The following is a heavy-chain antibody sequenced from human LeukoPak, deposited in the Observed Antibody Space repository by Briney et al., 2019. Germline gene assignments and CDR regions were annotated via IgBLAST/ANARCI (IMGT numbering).Heavy chain of an antibody. Sequence: ASVKVSCKASGYTFTSYDINWVRQATGQGLEWMGWMNPNSGNTGYAQKFQGRVTMTTDTSTSTAYMELRSLRSDDTAVYYCARVPVGATRSPGAIFDYWGQGTLVTVSS. CDR3: ARVPVGATRSPGAIFDY. D-gene: IGHD1-26*01. J-gene: IGHJ4*02. CDR2: MNPNSGNT. V-gene: IGHV1-8*02. CDR1: GYTFTSYD.